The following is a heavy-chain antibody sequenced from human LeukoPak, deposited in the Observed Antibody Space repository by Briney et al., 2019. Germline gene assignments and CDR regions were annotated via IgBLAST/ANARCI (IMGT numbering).Heavy chain of an antibody. V-gene: IGHV3-74*01. CDR3: ASGYTYGYYYLDF. D-gene: IGHD5-18*01. CDR2: INGNATST. J-gene: IGHJ4*02. CDR1: GFTFSGRW. Sequence: PGGSLRLSCAASGFTFSGRWMYWVRQAPGKGLVLVSRINGNATSTTYGDSVKGRFTISRDYAKNTLYLHMNSLRGEDTAVYYCASGYTYGYYYLDFWGQGTLVTVSS.